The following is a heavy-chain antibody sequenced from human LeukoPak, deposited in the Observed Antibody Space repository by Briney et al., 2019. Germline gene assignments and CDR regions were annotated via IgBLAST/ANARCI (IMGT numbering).Heavy chain of an antibody. CDR2: IYYTGST. Sequence: PSETLSLTCAVSGGSISSGGYSWSWIRQPPGKAMEFIAYIYYTGSTYFNPSLKSRVTISVDTSKNQFSLKLSSVTAADTAVYYCARVLAAAGNNWFDPWGQGTLVTVSS. D-gene: IGHD6-13*01. CDR1: GGSISSGGYS. V-gene: IGHV4-30-4*07. CDR3: ARVLAAAGNNWFDP. J-gene: IGHJ5*02.